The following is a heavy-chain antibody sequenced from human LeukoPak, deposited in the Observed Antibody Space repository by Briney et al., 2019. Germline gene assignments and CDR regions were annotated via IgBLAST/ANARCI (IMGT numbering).Heavy chain of an antibody. CDR3: ARVCSSGYYYYYMDV. CDR2: INPNSGGT. V-gene: IGHV1-2*02. D-gene: IGHD2-2*01. Sequence: ASVKVSCKASGYTFTGYYMHWVRQAPGQGLEWMGWINPNSGGTNYAQKFQGRVTMTTDTSTSTAYMELRSLRSDDTAVYYCARVCSSGYYYYYMDVWGKGTTVTVSS. J-gene: IGHJ6*03. CDR1: GYTFTGYY.